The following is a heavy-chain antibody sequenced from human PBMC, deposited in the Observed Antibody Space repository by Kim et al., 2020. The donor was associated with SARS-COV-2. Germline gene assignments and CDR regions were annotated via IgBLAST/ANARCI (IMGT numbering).Heavy chain of an antibody. CDR3: ARSLGAGPSTIFGVVIIPDAFDI. V-gene: IGHV4-39*01. D-gene: IGHD3-3*01. CDR2: IYYSGST. Sequence: SETLSLTCNVSGGSISSSSYYWGWIRQPPGKGLEWIGSIYYSGSTYYNPPLKSRVTISVDTSKNQFSLKLSSVTAADTAVYYCARSLGAGPSTIFGVVIIPDAFDIWGQGTMVTVSS. CDR1: GGSISSSSYY. J-gene: IGHJ3*02.